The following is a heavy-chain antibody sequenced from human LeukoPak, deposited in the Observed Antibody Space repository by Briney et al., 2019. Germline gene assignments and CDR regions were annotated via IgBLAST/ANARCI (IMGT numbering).Heavy chain of an antibody. CDR1: GFTFSSYA. V-gene: IGHV3-23*01. Sequence: GGSLRLSCAASGFTFSSYAMSWVRQAPGKGMEWVSAISGSGGSTYYADSVKGRFTISRDNSKNTLYLQMNSLRAEDTAVYYCAKDTGYSSSYLPDYWGQGTLVTVSS. CDR3: AKDTGYSSSYLPDY. D-gene: IGHD6-13*01. J-gene: IGHJ4*02. CDR2: ISGSGGST.